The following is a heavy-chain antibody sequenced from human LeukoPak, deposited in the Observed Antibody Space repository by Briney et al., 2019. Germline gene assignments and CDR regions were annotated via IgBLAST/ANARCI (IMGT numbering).Heavy chain of an antibody. Sequence: SETLSLTCTVSGGSIRSSSYYWGWIRQPPGKGLEWIGNIYYGGSTYYNPSLKSRVTTSVDTSKNQFSLKLSSVTAADTAVYYCARSYSSGWPDWFDPWGQGTLVTVSS. D-gene: IGHD6-19*01. V-gene: IGHV4-39*07. CDR1: GGSIRSSSYY. CDR3: ARSYSSGWPDWFDP. J-gene: IGHJ5*02. CDR2: IYYGGST.